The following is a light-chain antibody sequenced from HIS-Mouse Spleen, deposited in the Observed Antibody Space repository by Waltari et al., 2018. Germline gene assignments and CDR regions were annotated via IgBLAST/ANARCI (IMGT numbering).Light chain of an antibody. J-gene: IGKJ4*01. Sequence: AIRMTQPPSSLSASTGDRVTITCRASQGISSYLAWYQQKPGKAPKLLIYAASTLQSGVPSRFSGSGSGTDFTLTISCLQSEDFATYYCQQYYSYPFTFGGGTKVEIK. CDR1: QGISSY. CDR3: QQYYSYPFT. CDR2: AAS. V-gene: IGKV1-8*01.